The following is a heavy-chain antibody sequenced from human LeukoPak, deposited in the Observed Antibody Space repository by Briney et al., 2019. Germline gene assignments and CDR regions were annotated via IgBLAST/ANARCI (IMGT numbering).Heavy chain of an antibody. CDR3: AKGRDFMNV. CDR1: GFTFSSYG. J-gene: IGHJ6*02. CDR2: ISYDGSNK. V-gene: IGHV3-30*18. Sequence: GRSLRLSCAASGFTFSSYGMHWVRQAPGKGLEWVAVISYDGSNKYYADSVKGRFTISRDNSKNTLYLQMNSLRAEDTAVYYCAKGRDFMNVWGQGTTVTVSS.